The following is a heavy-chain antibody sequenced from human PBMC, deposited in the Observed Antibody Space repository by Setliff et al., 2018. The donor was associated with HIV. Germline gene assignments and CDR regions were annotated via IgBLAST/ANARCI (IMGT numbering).Heavy chain of an antibody. CDR1: GGTFSSYA. V-gene: IGHV1-69*13. D-gene: IGHD4-17*01. CDR3: ASVDYGGNSNYYYGMDV. J-gene: IGHJ6*02. CDR2: IIPIFGTA. Sequence: ASVKVSCKASGGTFSSYAISWVRQAPGQGLEWMGGIIPIFGTANYAQKFQGRVTITADESTSTAYMELSSLRSEDTAVYYCASVDYGGNSNYYYGMDVWGQGTTVTVSS.